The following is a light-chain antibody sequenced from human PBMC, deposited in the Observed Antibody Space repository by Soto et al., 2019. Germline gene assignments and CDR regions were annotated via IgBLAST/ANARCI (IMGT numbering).Light chain of an antibody. CDR1: SSNIGSHP. J-gene: IGLJ1*01. CDR2: GDN. CDR3: ASWDNSLNGLYV. Sequence: QSVLTQPPSASGTPGQRVSISCSGSSSNIGSHPVNWYQQLPGTAPKLLLYGDNQRPSGVPDRFSDSKSGTSASLAISGLQSEDEAHYYCASWDNSLNGLYVFGTGAKVTVL. V-gene: IGLV1-44*01.